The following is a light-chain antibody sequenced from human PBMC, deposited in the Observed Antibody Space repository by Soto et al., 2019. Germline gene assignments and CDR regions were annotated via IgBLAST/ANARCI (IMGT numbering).Light chain of an antibody. V-gene: IGKV1-39*01. CDR1: QSISSW. Sequence: IQMTQSASSLAASVGDRVTITCRASQSISSWLTWYQQKPGKAPKLLMYDASSLQSGVPSRFSGSGSGTDFTLTISSLQPEDFAIYYCQQSYSNPRTFGQGTKVEIK. J-gene: IGKJ1*01. CDR3: QQSYSNPRT. CDR2: DAS.